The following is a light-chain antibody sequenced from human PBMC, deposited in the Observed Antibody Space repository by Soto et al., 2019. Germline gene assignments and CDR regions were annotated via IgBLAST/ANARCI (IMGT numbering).Light chain of an antibody. Sequence: EIVLTQSPGTLSLSPGERATLSCRASQSVSRSYLAWYQQKPGHAPRLLISGASSRATGVPDRFSGRGSGTDFTLTISRLEPEDFAVYYCQHYSSSPFTFGPGTKVDIK. CDR1: QSVSRSY. CDR2: GAS. CDR3: QHYSSSPFT. V-gene: IGKV3-20*01. J-gene: IGKJ3*01.